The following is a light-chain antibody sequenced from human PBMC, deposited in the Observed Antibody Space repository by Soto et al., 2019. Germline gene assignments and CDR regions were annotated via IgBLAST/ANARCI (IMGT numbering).Light chain of an antibody. V-gene: IGKV1-9*01. CDR2: AAS. CDR3: QQYNSYPLT. CDR1: QGISSY. J-gene: IGKJ4*01. Sequence: IQMTQSPFSLSASVGDRVTITCRASQGISSYLAWYQQKPGKAPKLLIYAASTLQSGVPSRFSGSGSGTDFTLTISSLQPDDFATYYCQQYNSYPLTFGGGTKVDIK.